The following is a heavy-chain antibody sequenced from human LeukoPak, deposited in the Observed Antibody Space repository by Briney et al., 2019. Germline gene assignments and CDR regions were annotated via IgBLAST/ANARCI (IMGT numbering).Heavy chain of an antibody. D-gene: IGHD6-19*01. Sequence: KPSETLSLTCAVYGGSFSGYYWSWIRQPPGKGLEWIGEINHSGSTNYNPSLKSRVTISVDTSKNQFSLKLSSVTAADTAVYYCASGSGWEHFDYWGQGTLVTVSS. CDR2: INHSGST. J-gene: IGHJ4*02. CDR3: ASGSGWEHFDY. V-gene: IGHV4-34*01. CDR1: GGSFSGYY.